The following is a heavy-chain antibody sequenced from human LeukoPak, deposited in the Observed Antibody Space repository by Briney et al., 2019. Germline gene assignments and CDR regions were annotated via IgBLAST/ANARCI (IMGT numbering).Heavy chain of an antibody. J-gene: IGHJ6*02. D-gene: IGHD6-13*01. CDR2: IKQDGSET. V-gene: IGHV3-7*05. CDR1: GFTFSNYW. Sequence: PGGSLRLSCTASGFTFSNYWMSWVRQTPEKGLEWVANIKQDGSETVYVDSVEGRFTISRDNAQSSLYLQMNSLRAEDTAVRYCARDPYSSSWSYGMDVWGQGTAVTVSS. CDR3: ARDPYSSSWSYGMDV.